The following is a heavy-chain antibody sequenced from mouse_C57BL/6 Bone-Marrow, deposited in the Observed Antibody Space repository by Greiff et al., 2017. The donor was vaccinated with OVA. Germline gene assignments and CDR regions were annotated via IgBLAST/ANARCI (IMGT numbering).Heavy chain of an antibody. CDR3: ARQRTQYYAMDY. CDR2: ISSGGSYT. V-gene: IGHV5-6*01. CDR1: GFTFSSYG. D-gene: IGHD3-1*01. J-gene: IGHJ4*01. Sequence: EVQRVESGGDLVKPGGSLKLSCAASGFTFSSYGMSWVRQTPDKRLEWVATISSGGSYTYYPDSVKGRFTISRDNAKNTLYLQMSSLKSEHTAMYYCARQRTQYYAMDYWGQGTSVTVSS.